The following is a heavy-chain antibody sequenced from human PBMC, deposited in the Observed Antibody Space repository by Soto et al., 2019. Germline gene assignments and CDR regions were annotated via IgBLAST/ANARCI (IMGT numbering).Heavy chain of an antibody. J-gene: IGHJ6*02. CDR1: GGTFSSYA. V-gene: IGHV1-69*13. CDR2: IIPIFGTA. D-gene: IGHD6-6*01. Sequence: ASVKVSCKASGGTFSSYAISWVRQAPGQGLEWMGGIIPIFGTANYAQKFQGRVTITADESTSTAYMQLSSLRSEDTAVYYCARATIYSSSPRDYYGMDVWGQGTTVTVSS. CDR3: ARATIYSSSPRDYYGMDV.